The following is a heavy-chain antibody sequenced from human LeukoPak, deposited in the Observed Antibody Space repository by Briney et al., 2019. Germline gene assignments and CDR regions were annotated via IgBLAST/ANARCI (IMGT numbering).Heavy chain of an antibody. CDR3: AKDLTSGWGRFDY. V-gene: IGHV3-23*01. Sequence: PGGSLRLSCAASGFTFTSYVVSWVRQAPGKGLEWVSSISGGGGTTYDADSVRGRFTISRDNSTNTLYLQMNSLRAEDTAVYYCAKDLTSGWGRFDYWGQGTLVTVSS. CDR1: GFTFTSYV. D-gene: IGHD6-19*01. CDR2: ISGGGGTT. J-gene: IGHJ4*02.